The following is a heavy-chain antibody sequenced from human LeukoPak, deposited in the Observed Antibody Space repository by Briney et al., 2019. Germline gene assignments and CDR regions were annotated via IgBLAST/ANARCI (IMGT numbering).Heavy chain of an antibody. V-gene: IGHV1-18*04. J-gene: IGHJ5*02. D-gene: IGHD2-2*02. CDR1: GDTFTSYG. Sequence: ASLKVSCKASGDTFTSYGISGVRQAPGQGLEWMGGISAYNGNTNYAQKLQGRVTMTTDTSTSTAYMELRSLRSDDTAVYYCARHRTPDADCSSTSCYRSGAGRWFDPWGQGTLVTVSS. CDR2: ISAYNGNT. CDR3: ARHRTPDADCSSTSCYRSGAGRWFDP.